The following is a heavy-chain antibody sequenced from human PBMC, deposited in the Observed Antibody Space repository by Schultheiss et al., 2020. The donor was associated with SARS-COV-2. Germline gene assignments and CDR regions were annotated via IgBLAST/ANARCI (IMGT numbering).Heavy chain of an antibody. D-gene: IGHD3-3*01. Sequence: ASVKVSCKASGYTFTGYYMHWVRQAPGQGLEWMGWINPNSGNTGYAQKFQGWVTMTRDTSISTAYMELSRLRSDDTAVYYCARRWSGQPGGMDVWGQGTTVTVSS. CDR3: ARRWSGQPGGMDV. V-gene: IGHV1-2*04. CDR2: INPNSGNT. CDR1: GYTFTGYY. J-gene: IGHJ6*02.